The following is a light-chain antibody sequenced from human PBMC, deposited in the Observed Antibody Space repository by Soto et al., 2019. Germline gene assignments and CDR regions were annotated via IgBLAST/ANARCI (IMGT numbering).Light chain of an antibody. CDR3: QSYDSSLSAVV. Sequence: QSVLTQPPSVSGAPGQGVTIPSPGAGSKFGAGIDVQWYHHLPGTAPKLLVYVKSNRPSGVPDGFSGSKSGTSASLAITGLQAEDEADYYCQSYDSSLSAVVFGGGTKLTVL. J-gene: IGLJ2*01. CDR1: GSKFGAGID. CDR2: VKS. V-gene: IGLV1-40*01.